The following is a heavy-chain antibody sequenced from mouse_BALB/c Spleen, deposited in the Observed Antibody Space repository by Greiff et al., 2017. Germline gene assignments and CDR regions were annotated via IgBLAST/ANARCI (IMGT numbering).Heavy chain of an antibody. J-gene: IGHJ2*01. Sequence: QDQLQQPGAELVKPGASVKLSCKASGYTFTSYWMHWVKQRPGQGLEWIGEINPSNGRTNYNEKFKSKATLTVDKSSSTAYMQLSSLTSEDSAVYYCARWGITTADYWGQGTTLTVSS. D-gene: IGHD1-2*01. CDR3: ARWGITTADY. V-gene: IGHV1S81*02. CDR2: INPSNGRT. CDR1: GYTFTSYW.